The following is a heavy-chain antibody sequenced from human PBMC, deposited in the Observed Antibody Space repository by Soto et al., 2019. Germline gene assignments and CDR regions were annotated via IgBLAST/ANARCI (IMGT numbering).Heavy chain of an antibody. CDR2: IYYSGST. CDR1: GGSISSYY. V-gene: IGHV4-59*01. Sequence: LSLTCTVSGGSISSYYWSWIRQPPGKGLEWIGYIYYSGSTNYNPSLKSRVTISVDTSKNQFSLKLSSVTAADTAVYYCARVRTTYYYDSSGYYQSNQRYNWFDPWGQGTLVTV. CDR3: ARVRTTYYYDSSGYYQSNQRYNWFDP. D-gene: IGHD3-22*01. J-gene: IGHJ5*02.